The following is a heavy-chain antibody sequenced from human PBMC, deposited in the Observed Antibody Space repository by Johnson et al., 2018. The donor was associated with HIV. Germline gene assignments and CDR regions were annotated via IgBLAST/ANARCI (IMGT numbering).Heavy chain of an antibody. CDR1: GFTFSSFA. V-gene: IGHV3-30*04. J-gene: IGHJ3*02. Sequence: QVQLVESGGGVVQPGRSLRLSCAASGFTFSSFAIHWVRQAPGKGLEWVAVISYDGSNKYYADSVKGRFPISRDNSKNTLYLQMNSPRVEDTAVYYCARDPYYDFLTGPRDAFDIWGQGTMVTVSS. CDR2: ISYDGSNK. CDR3: ARDPYYDFLTGPRDAFDI. D-gene: IGHD3-9*01.